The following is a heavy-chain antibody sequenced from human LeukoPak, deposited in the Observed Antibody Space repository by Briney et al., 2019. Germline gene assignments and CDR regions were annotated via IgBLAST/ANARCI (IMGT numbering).Heavy chain of an antibody. V-gene: IGHV3-21*01. J-gene: IGHJ4*02. CDR1: AFTFSAYS. CDR3: AREDYGDYAENFDY. CDR2: IGSSSTSI. Sequence: PGGSLRLSCAGSAFTFSAYSMNWVRQAPGKGLEWVSSIGSSSTSIYYADSVKGRFTISRDNAKNSLFLQMNSLRVEDTAVYYCAREDYGDYAENFDYWGQGTLVTVSS. D-gene: IGHD4-17*01.